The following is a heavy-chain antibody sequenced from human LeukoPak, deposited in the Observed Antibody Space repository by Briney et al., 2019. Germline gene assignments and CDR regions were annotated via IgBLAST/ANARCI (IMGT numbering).Heavy chain of an antibody. Sequence: GGSLRLSCAASGFIFSSYAMHWVRQAPGKGLEWVAVISYDGSNKYYADSVKGRFTISRDNSKNTLYLQMNSLRAEDTAVYYCARDWSAVAVLYYFDYWGQGTLVTVSS. CDR1: GFIFSSYA. CDR2: ISYDGSNK. D-gene: IGHD6-19*01. V-gene: IGHV3-30-3*01. J-gene: IGHJ4*02. CDR3: ARDWSAVAVLYYFDY.